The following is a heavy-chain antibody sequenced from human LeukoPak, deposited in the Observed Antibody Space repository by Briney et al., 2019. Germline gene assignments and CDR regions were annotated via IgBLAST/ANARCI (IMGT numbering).Heavy chain of an antibody. CDR2: ISGSGGKT. D-gene: IGHD3-10*01. V-gene: IGHV3-23*01. CDR1: GFTFSSYG. Sequence: TGGSLRLSCAASGFTFSSYGMSWVRQAPGKGLEWVSGISGSGGKTDYADSVKGRFTISRDNAKNSLYLQMNSLRAEDTAVYYCARDPTPNYYGSGSLRFDPWGQGTLVTVSS. J-gene: IGHJ5*02. CDR3: ARDPTPNYYGSGSLRFDP.